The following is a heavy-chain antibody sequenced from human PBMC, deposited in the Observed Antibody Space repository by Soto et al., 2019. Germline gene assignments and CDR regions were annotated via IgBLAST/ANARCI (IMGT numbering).Heavy chain of an antibody. Sequence: QVQLVQSGAEVKKPGSSVKVSCKASGGTFGIYAITWVRQAPGQGLEWMGGIIAFSDIVNYTQKLQGRVTITADESTNTAYMDLSSLRSEATAVYYCARGLYSSSWYHSGNSYYYYGMDVWGQGTTVTVSS. D-gene: IGHD6-13*01. CDR2: IIAFSDIV. J-gene: IGHJ6*02. CDR1: GGTFGIYA. CDR3: ARGLYSSSWYHSGNSYYYYGMDV. V-gene: IGHV1-69*12.